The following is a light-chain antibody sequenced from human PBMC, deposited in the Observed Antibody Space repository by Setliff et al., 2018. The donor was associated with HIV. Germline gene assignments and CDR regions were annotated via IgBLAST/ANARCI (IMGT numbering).Light chain of an antibody. V-gene: IGLV2-23*02. CDR2: DVK. J-gene: IGLJ1*01. Sequence: QSVLTQPASVSGSPGQSITLSCTGTSSDVGGYNYVSWYQQHPDKAPKLMIYDVKNRPSGVSDRFSGSKSGNTVSLTISGLQAEDEADYYCCSYAGSGPVFGAGTKVTV. CDR3: CSYAGSGPV. CDR1: SSDVGGYNY.